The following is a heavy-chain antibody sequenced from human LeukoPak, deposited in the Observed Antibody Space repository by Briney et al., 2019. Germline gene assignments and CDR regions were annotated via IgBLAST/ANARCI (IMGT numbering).Heavy chain of an antibody. V-gene: IGHV3-11*04. CDR1: GFTFSDYY. CDR2: ISSSGNTI. J-gene: IGHJ4*02. D-gene: IGHD2-2*01. CDR3: AKLLWGGGYFDY. Sequence: GGSLRLSCAASGFTFSDYYMSWIRQAPGKGLEWVSYISSSGNTIYYADSVKGRFTISRDNAKNSLYLQMISLRAEDTAVYYCAKLLWGGGYFDYWGQGTLVTVSS.